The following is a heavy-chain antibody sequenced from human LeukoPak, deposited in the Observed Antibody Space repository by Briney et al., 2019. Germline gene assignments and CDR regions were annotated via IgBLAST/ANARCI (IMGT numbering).Heavy chain of an antibody. CDR1: DASISGYY. Sequence: SETLSLTCTVSDASISGYYWSWIRQPPGKGLEWIGSIHFSGSTNYNPSLRSRVTISVDTSKNQLSLKLSSVTAADTAVYYCARGRSRDGYNYDYWGQGTLVTVSS. J-gene: IGHJ4*02. D-gene: IGHD5-24*01. CDR3: ARGRSRDGYNYDY. CDR2: IHFSGST. V-gene: IGHV4-59*01.